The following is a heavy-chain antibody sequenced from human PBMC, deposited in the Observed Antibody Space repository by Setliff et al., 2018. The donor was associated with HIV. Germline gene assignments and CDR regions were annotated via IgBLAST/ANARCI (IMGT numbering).Heavy chain of an antibody. CDR2: ISAYNGNT. CDR3: ARDPTTVMDYFDY. Sequence: ASVKVSCKASGYSFTTYGVYWVRQAPGQGLEWMGWISAYNGNTNYAQKLQGRVTVTTDTSTSTAYMELSSLRSEDTAVYYCARDPTTVMDYFDYWGQGTLVTVSS. V-gene: IGHV1-18*01. J-gene: IGHJ4*02. D-gene: IGHD4-17*01. CDR1: GYSFTTYG.